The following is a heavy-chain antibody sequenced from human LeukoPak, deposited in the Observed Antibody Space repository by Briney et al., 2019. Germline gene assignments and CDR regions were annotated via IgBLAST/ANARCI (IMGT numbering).Heavy chain of an antibody. CDR1: GDSFCGYY. CDR2: INHSGST. J-gene: IGHJ6*04. Sequence: SETLSLTCAVYGDSFCGYYWSCLPHPPGKGVEWVGEINHSGSTNYNPSLKSRVTISVDTSKNQFSLKLSSVTAADTAVYYCARWRNYYGSGSYYNGNYYGMDVWGKGTTVTVSS. CDR3: ARWRNYYGSGSYYNGNYYGMDV. D-gene: IGHD3-10*01. V-gene: IGHV4-34*01.